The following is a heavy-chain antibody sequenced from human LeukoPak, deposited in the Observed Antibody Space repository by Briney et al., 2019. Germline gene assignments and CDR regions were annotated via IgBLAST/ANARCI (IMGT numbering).Heavy chain of an antibody. J-gene: IGHJ3*02. D-gene: IGHD1-26*01. V-gene: IGHV1-2*02. CDR2: INPNSGGT. Sequence: ASVKVSCKASGYTFTGYYMHWVRQAPGQGLEWMGWINPNSGGTNYAQKFQGRVTMTRDTSISTAYMELSRLRSDDTAVYYCAKVRGSYFDAFDIWGQGTMVTVSS. CDR3: AKVRGSYFDAFDI. CDR1: GYTFTGYY.